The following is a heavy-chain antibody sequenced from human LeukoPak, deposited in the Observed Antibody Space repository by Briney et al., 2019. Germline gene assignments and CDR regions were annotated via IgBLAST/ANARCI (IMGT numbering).Heavy chain of an antibody. Sequence: GASVKVSCKASGGTFSSYAISWVRQAPGQGLEWMGWISAYNGNTNYAQKLQGRVTMTTDTSTSTAYMELRSLRSDDTAVYYCAREVARSGVFDYWGQGTLVTVSS. D-gene: IGHD3-10*01. J-gene: IGHJ4*02. CDR2: ISAYNGNT. CDR3: AREVARSGVFDY. V-gene: IGHV1-18*01. CDR1: GGTFSSYA.